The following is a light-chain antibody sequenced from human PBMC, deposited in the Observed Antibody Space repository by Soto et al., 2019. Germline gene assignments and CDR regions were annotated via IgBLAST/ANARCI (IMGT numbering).Light chain of an antibody. Sequence: QSVLTQPPSASGAPGQRVTISCSGTFSDIGSNSVNWYQQLPGTAPQLVIYSNIERPSGVPDRFSGSKSGTSASLAISGLQIEDEADYYCQSYDSSLNGVVFGGGTKLTVL. CDR1: FSDIGSNS. V-gene: IGLV1-44*01. J-gene: IGLJ2*01. CDR2: SNI. CDR3: QSYDSSLNGVV.